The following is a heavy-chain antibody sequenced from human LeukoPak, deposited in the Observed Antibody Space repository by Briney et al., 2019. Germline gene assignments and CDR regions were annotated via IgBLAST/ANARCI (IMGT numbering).Heavy chain of an antibody. D-gene: IGHD6-13*01. CDR2: ISSSGSYI. V-gene: IGHV3-21*01. CDR1: GFTFSSCS. J-gene: IGHJ3*01. Sequence: PGGSLRLSCAASGFTFSSCSMNWVRQAPGKGLEWVSSISSSGSYIYYADAVKGRFTISRDNAKNSLYLQMNSLRAEDTAVYYCARDRSSSWYGAFDLWGLGTMVTVSS. CDR3: ARDRSSSWYGAFDL.